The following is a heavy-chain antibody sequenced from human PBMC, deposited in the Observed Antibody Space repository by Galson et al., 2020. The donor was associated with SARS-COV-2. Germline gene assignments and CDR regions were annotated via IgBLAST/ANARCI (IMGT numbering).Heavy chain of an antibody. Sequence: SGPTLVKPTETLTLTCSVSGFSLSNTRMGVSWIRQPPGEALEWLAHIFSNDEKSYRASLKRRLTISKDASKSQVVLTMTNMDPVDTATYYWARNAHDSPSWYDSWGQGTLVTVSS. CDR1: GFSLSNTRMG. CDR2: IFSNDEK. J-gene: IGHJ5*01. D-gene: IGHD3-9*01. V-gene: IGHV2-26*01. CDR3: ARNAHDSPSWYDS.